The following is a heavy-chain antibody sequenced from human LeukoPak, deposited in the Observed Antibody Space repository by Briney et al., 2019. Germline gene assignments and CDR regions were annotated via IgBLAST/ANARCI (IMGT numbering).Heavy chain of an antibody. CDR1: GGSISSSSYY. CDR3: ARHVALYGSGVGLLNWFDP. Sequence: PLETLSLTCTVSGGSISSSSYYWGWIRQPPGKGLEWIGSIYYSGSTYYNPSLKSRVTISVDTSKNQFSLKLSSVTAADTAVYYCARHVALYGSGVGLLNWFDPWGQGTLVTVSS. D-gene: IGHD3-10*01. CDR2: IYYSGST. V-gene: IGHV4-39*01. J-gene: IGHJ5*02.